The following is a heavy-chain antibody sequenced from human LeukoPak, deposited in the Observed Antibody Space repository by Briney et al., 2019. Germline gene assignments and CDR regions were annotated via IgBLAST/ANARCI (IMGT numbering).Heavy chain of an antibody. J-gene: IGHJ6*03. D-gene: IGHD1-26*01. CDR2: ITSSSSYT. CDR1: GFTFSSYN. Sequence: GGSLRLSCAASGFTFSSYNTNWVRQAPGKGLEWVSSITSSSSYTFYADSVKGRFTISRDNAKNSLYLQMNSLRAEDTAIYYCARDPYNGNYGDSYYYYMDVWGKGTTVTISS. CDR3: ARDPYNGNYGDSYYYYMDV. V-gene: IGHV3-21*01.